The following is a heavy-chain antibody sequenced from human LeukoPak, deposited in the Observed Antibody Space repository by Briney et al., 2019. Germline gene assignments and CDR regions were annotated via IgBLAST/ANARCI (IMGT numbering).Heavy chain of an antibody. Sequence: PSQTLSLTCAVSGGSISSGGYSWSWIRQPPGKGLEWIGYIHYSGSIKYNPSLKSRVTISLGTSKNQFSLRLRSVTAADTAVYYCARSVDIAMVTFDYWGQGTLVTVSS. CDR2: IHYSGSI. J-gene: IGHJ4*02. D-gene: IGHD5-18*01. V-gene: IGHV4-61*08. CDR1: GGSISSGGYS. CDR3: ARSVDIAMVTFDY.